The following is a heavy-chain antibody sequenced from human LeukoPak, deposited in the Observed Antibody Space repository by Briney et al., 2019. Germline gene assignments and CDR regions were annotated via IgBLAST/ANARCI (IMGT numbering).Heavy chain of an antibody. CDR1: GFTFNNYG. D-gene: IGHD3-10*01. CDR3: AKDSRTYYYGSGSFSLPKRPLGYFDS. CDR2: IRYDGSNK. Sequence: GGSLRLSCAASGFTFNNYGMHWVRQAPGKGLEWVTFIRYDGSNKYYADSVKGRFTFSRDNSKNTLYLQMNSLRAEDTAVYYCAKDSRTYYYGSGSFSLPKRPLGYFDSWGQGTLVTVSS. V-gene: IGHV3-30*02. J-gene: IGHJ4*02.